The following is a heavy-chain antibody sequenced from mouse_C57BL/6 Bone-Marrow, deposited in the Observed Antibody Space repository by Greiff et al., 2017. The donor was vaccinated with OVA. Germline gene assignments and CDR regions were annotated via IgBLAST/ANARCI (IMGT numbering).Heavy chain of an antibody. CDR2: IDPENGDT. D-gene: IGHD2-3*01. J-gene: IGHJ4*01. Sequence: VQLQQSGAELVRPGASVKLSCTASGFNIKDDYMHWVKQRPEQGLEWIGWIDPENGDTEYASKFQGKATITADTSSNTAYLQLSSLTSEDTAVYYCTKGGLLNAMDYWGQGTSVTVSS. V-gene: IGHV14-4*01. CDR1: GFNIKDDY. CDR3: TKGGLLNAMDY.